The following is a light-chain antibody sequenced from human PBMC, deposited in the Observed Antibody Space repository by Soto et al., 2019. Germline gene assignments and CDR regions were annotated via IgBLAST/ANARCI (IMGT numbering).Light chain of an antibody. V-gene: IGKV1-5*01. J-gene: IGKJ2*01. Sequence: QXPSTLSACVGDRITITCRASQSVSRGLAWYQQKPGKAPKLLIYDASSLESGVPSRFSGRGSGTEFTLTISSLQPDDCATYYCHTYNSYSLHTFGQGTKVDIK. CDR1: QSVSRG. CDR2: DAS. CDR3: HTYNSYSLHT.